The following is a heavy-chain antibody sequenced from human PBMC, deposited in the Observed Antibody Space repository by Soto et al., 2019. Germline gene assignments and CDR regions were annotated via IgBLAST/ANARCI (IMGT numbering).Heavy chain of an antibody. Sequence: LSETLSLTCTVSGGSISSYYWSCIRQPPGKGLEWIGYSYYSGSTNYNPSLKSRVTISVDTSKNQFSLELSSVTAADTAVYYCARGLSGSYYYYYYVMDVWGQGPTVTVSS. CDR2: SYYSGST. CDR1: GGSISSYY. D-gene: IGHD1-26*01. V-gene: IGHV4-59*01. CDR3: ARGLSGSYYYYYYVMDV. J-gene: IGHJ6*02.